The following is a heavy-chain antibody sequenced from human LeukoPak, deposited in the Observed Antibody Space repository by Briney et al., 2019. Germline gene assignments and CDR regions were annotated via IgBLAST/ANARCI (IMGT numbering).Heavy chain of an antibody. CDR1: GYTFTSYG. D-gene: IGHD6-13*01. CDR2: ISAYNGNT. V-gene: IGHV1-18*01. CDR3: ARAAGRKTTSQGGWFDP. Sequence: ASVKVSCKASGYTFTSYGISWVRQAPGQGLEWMGWISAYNGNTNYAQKLQGRVTMTTDTSTSTAYMELRSLRSDDTAVYYCARAAGRKTTSQGGWFDPWGQGTLVTVSS. J-gene: IGHJ5*02.